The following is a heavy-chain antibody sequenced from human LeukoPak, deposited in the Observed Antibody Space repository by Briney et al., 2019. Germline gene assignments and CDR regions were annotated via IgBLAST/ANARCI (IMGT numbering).Heavy chain of an antibody. V-gene: IGHV1-18*01. D-gene: IGHD3-22*01. CDR1: GYTFTSYG. J-gene: IGHJ4*02. CDR3: ATDYYYDSSGSYYTVDY. CDR2: ISAYNGNT. Sequence: ASVKVSCKASGYTFTSYGISWVRQVPGQGLEWMGWISAYNGNTNYAQKLQGRVTMTTDTSTSTAYMELRSLRSEDTAVYYCATDYYYDSSGSYYTVDYWGQGTLVTVSS.